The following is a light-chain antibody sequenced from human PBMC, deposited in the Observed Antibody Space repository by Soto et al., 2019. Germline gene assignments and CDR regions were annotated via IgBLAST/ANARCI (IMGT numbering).Light chain of an antibody. J-gene: IGKJ2*01. Sequence: EVVMTQSPATLSVSPGERATLSCRASQSVFTNLAWFQQRPGQAPRLLISGASTRATGIPARFSGSGSGAEXTXXISXXQSXXFAVYYCQQYNNWPYTFGQGTKLEI. CDR3: QQYNNWPYT. V-gene: IGKV3-15*01. CDR2: GAS. CDR1: QSVFTN.